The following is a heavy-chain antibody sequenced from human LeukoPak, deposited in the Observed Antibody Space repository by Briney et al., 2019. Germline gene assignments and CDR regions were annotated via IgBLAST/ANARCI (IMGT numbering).Heavy chain of an antibody. V-gene: IGHV1-18*01. CDR3: ARDWGYCSGGSCYFDAFDY. D-gene: IGHD2-15*01. Sequence: ASVKVSCKASGYTFTSYGISWVRQAPGQGLEWMGCISAYNGNTNYAQKLQGRVTMTTDTSTSAAYMELRSLRSDDTAVYYCARDWGYCSGGSCYFDAFDYWGQGTLVTVSS. J-gene: IGHJ4*02. CDR2: ISAYNGNT. CDR1: GYTFTSYG.